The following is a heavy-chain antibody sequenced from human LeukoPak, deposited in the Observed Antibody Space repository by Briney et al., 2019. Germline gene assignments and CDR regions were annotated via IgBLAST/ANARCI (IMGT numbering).Heavy chain of an antibody. D-gene: IGHD2/OR15-2a*01. V-gene: IGHV1-2*06. J-gene: IGHJ4*02. Sequence: ASVKVSCKASGYTFTDYYMHWVRQAPGQGLEWVGRINPNSGGTNYAQKFQGRVTMTRDTSISTAYVELTRLTSDDTAVYYCAKAKTIVGTFGFDYWGQGTLVTVSS. CDR2: INPNSGGT. CDR3: AKAKTIVGTFGFDY. CDR1: GYTFTDYY.